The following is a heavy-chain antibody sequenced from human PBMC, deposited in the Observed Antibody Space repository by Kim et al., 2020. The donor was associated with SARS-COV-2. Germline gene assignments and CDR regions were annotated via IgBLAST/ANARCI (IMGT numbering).Heavy chain of an antibody. CDR1: GFTFSSYA. J-gene: IGHJ4*02. V-gene: IGHV3-23*03. CDR3: AKHYEMGATDY. D-gene: IGHD1-26*01. CDR2: IYSGGSST. Sequence: GGSLRLSCAASGFTFSSYAMSWVRQAPGKGLEWVSVIYSGGSSTYYADSVKGRFTISRDNSKNTLYLQMNSLRAEDTAVYYCAKHYEMGATDYWGQGTLVTVSS.